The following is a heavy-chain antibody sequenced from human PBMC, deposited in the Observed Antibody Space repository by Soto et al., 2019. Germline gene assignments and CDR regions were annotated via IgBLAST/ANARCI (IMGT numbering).Heavy chain of an antibody. CDR2: IWYDGSNK. CDR3: VKDLTPDGLWEFDY. V-gene: IGHV3-33*06. D-gene: IGHD1-26*01. J-gene: IGHJ4*02. CDR1: GFTFSSYG. Sequence: PGGSLRLSCAASGFTFSSYGMHWVRQAPGKGLEWVAVIWYDGSNKYYADSVKGRFTISRDNSKNTLYLQMNSMRAEDTAVYYCVKDLTPDGLWEFDYWGQGTPVTVSS.